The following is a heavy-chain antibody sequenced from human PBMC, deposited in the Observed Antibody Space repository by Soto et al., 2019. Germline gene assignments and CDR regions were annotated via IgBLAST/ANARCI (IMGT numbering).Heavy chain of an antibody. CDR3: ARDPVCSGGSCYDY. D-gene: IGHD2-15*01. CDR2: ISWNSGSI. J-gene: IGHJ4*02. CDR1: GFTFDDYA. V-gene: IGHV3-9*01. Sequence: EVQLVESGGGLVQPGRSLRLSCAASGFTFDDYAMHWVRQAPGKGLEWVSGISWNSGSIGYADSVKGRFTISRDNAKNSLYLQMNSLRAEDTALYYCARDPVCSGGSCYDYWGQGTLVTVSS.